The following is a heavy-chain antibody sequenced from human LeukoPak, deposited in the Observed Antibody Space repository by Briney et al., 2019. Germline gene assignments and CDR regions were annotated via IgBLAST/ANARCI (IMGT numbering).Heavy chain of an antibody. CDR3: ARETGLVGAPFAFDI. D-gene: IGHD1-26*01. CDR2: ISYDGSNK. CDR1: GVTFSSYV. V-gene: IGHV3-30*03. J-gene: IGHJ3*02. Sequence: GGSLRLSCAASGVTFSSYVMNWVRQAPDRGLEWVAVISYDGSNKYSADSVKGRFTISRDNGKNTVHLQMDSLRAEDTAVYYCARETGLVGAPFAFDIWGQGTMVTVSS.